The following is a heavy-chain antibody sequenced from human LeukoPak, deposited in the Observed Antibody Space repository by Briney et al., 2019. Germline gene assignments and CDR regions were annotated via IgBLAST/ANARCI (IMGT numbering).Heavy chain of an antibody. D-gene: IGHD1-14*01. CDR2: IYSGGST. V-gene: IGHV3-53*05. CDR3: ARDRYRYFDY. CDR1: GGSFSGYY. J-gene: IGHJ4*02. Sequence: ETLSLTCAVYGGSFSGYYWSWVRQAPGKGLEWVSVIYSGGSTYYADSVKGRFTISRDNSKNTLYLQMNSLRAEDTAVYYCARDRYRYFDYWGQGTLVTVSS.